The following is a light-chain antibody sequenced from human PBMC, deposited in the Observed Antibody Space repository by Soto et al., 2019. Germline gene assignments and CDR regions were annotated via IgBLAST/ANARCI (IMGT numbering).Light chain of an antibody. J-gene: IGKJ4*01. CDR3: RQYVSYPVT. CDR1: QSISNS. Sequence: DIQMTQSPSTLSASVGDRVTITCRASQSISNSLAWYQQKPGKAPNLLIYNASSLESGVPSRFSGSGSGTELTLTISSLQPDDVATYYCRQYVSYPVTFGGGTKVEMK. V-gene: IGKV1-5*03. CDR2: NAS.